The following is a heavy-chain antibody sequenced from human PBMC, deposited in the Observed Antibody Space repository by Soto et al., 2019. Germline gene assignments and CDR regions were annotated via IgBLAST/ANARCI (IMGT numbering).Heavy chain of an antibody. CDR3: ASHGSGDYFWFDH. CDR1: GFTFSDFG. V-gene: IGHV3-74*01. J-gene: IGHJ5*02. D-gene: IGHD4-17*01. Sequence: XVSLSLSFAASGFTFSDFGWHWVRQPPGKGLVWVSRASPDGSSTSYADSVKGRFTISRDNAKNMLYMEMNSLRAEDTAVYYCASHGSGDYFWFDHWGQGTLVTVS. CDR2: ASPDGSST.